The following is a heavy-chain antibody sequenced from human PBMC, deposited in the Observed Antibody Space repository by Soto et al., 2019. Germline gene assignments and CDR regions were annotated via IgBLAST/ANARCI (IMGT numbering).Heavy chain of an antibody. CDR3: AREVVVTATVAFFDY. CDR1: GGSISSYY. Sequence: QVQLQESGPGLVKPSETLSLTCTVSGGSISSYYWSWIRQPPGKGLEWIGYIYYSGSTNYNPSLKSRVTISVDTSKNQCSLKLSSVTAADTAVYYCAREVVVTATVAFFDYWGQGTLVTVSS. CDR2: IYYSGST. J-gene: IGHJ4*02. D-gene: IGHD2-21*02. V-gene: IGHV4-59*01.